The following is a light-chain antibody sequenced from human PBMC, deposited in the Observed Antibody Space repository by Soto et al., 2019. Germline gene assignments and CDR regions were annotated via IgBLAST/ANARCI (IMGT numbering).Light chain of an antibody. V-gene: IGKV3-11*01. CDR3: QQRGNWPLT. J-gene: IGKJ3*01. CDR2: DTS. CDR1: QSVSGY. Sequence: ETVLTQSPATLSLSPGERATLSCRASQSVSGYLAWYQQKPGQAPRLLISDTSNRATGIPARFSGSGSGTDYTLTISSLETEDFALYYCQQRGNWPLTFGPGTKVDIK.